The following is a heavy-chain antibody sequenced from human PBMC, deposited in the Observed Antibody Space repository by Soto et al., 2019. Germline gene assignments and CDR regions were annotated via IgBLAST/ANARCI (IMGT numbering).Heavy chain of an antibody. J-gene: IGHJ4*02. CDR3: ARGYCSGGSCYPGDFDY. Sequence: VASVKVSCKASGYTFTSYGISWVRQAPGQGLEWKGWISAYNGNTNYAQKLQGRVTMTTNTSTSTAYLQWSSLKASDTAMYYCARGYCSGGSCYPGDFDYWGQGTLVTVSS. V-gene: IGHV1-18*01. CDR1: GYTFTSYG. CDR2: ISAYNGNT. D-gene: IGHD2-15*01.